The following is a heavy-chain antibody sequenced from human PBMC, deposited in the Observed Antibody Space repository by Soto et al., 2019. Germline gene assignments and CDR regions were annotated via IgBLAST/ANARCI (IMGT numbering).Heavy chain of an antibody. V-gene: IGHV1-69*02. Sequence: VHRVQSGAKVKKPGSSGKVSCKASGGTFRSYTISWVRQAPGQGLEWMGRIIPILGIANYAQKFQGRVTITADKSTSTAYMELSSLRSEDTAVYYCATLLLAYCGGDCPMADYWGQGTLVTVSS. CDR3: ATLLLAYCGGDCPMADY. CDR1: GGTFRSYT. J-gene: IGHJ4*02. D-gene: IGHD2-21*02. CDR2: IIPILGIA.